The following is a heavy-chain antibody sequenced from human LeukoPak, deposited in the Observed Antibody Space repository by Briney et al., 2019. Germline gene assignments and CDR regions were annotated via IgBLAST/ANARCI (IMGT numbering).Heavy chain of an antibody. CDR3: ARDYGGSSPFDY. D-gene: IGHD4-23*01. V-gene: IGHV3-48*03. J-gene: IGHJ4*02. CDR2: ISSSDSTI. CDR1: GFTFSSYE. Sequence: QSWGSLRLSCAASGFTFSSYEMHWVRQPPGKGLEWVSYISSSDSTIYYADSVKGRFTISRDNAKNSLYLQMNSLRAEDTAVYYCARDYGGSSPFDYWGQGTLVTVSS.